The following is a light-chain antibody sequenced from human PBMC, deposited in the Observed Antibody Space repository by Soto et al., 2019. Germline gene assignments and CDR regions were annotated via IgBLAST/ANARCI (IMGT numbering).Light chain of an antibody. J-gene: IGKJ4*01. CDR2: GAS. CDR3: QEGSTLLT. Sequence: DIQLTQSPSSLSASVGDRVTITCRTSQSVSTYLNWYQQRPGKAPKLLIYGASSLQSGVPSRFSGSGSGTHFTLTISNLQPEDFATYYCQEGSTLLTFGGGTKVDIK. V-gene: IGKV1-39*01. CDR1: QSVSTY.